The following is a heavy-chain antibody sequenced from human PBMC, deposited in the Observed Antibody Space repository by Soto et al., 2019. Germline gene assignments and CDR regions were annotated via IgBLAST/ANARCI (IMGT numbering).Heavy chain of an antibody. Sequence: ESGGGVVQPGRSLRLSCAASGFTFSSYAMHWVRQAPGKGLEWVAVISYDGSNKYYADSVKGRFTISRDNSKNTLYLQMNSLRAEDTAVYCCARDPGYSYGYGGDYWGQGTLVTVSS. J-gene: IGHJ4*02. D-gene: IGHD5-18*01. CDR2: ISYDGSNK. CDR1: GFTFSSYA. CDR3: ARDPGYSYGYGGDY. V-gene: IGHV3-30-3*01.